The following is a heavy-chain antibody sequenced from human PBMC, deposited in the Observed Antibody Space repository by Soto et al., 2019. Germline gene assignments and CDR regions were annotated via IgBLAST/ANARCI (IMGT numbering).Heavy chain of an antibody. CDR3: ARDTYYYDSSGSPTSNYYYYGMDV. Sequence: LRLSCAASGFTFSSYSMNWVRQAPGKGLEWVSSISSSSSYIYYADSVKGRFTISRDNAKNSLYLQMNSLRAEDTAVYYCARDTYYYDSSGSPTSNYYYYGMDVWGQGTTVTVSS. CDR1: GFTFSSYS. V-gene: IGHV3-21*01. J-gene: IGHJ6*02. D-gene: IGHD3-22*01. CDR2: ISSSSSYI.